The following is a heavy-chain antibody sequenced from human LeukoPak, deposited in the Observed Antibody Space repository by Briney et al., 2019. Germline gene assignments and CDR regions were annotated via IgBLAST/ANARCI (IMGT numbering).Heavy chain of an antibody. CDR1: GFTFSSYA. Sequence: PGGSLRLSCAASGFTFSSYAMSWVRRAPGKGLEWVSAISGSGGSTYYADSVKGRFTISRDNSKNTLYLQMNSLRAEDTAVYYCAKSQDEYCSSTSCYAGNFDYWGQGALVTVSS. CDR3: AKSQDEYCSSTSCYAGNFDY. CDR2: ISGSGGST. J-gene: IGHJ4*02. V-gene: IGHV3-23*01. D-gene: IGHD2-2*01.